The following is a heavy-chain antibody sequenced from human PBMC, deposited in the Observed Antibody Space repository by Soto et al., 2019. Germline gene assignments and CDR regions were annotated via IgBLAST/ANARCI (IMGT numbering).Heavy chain of an antibody. V-gene: IGHV3-30*18. J-gene: IGHJ3*02. Sequence: GGSLRLSCAASGFTFSSYGMHWVRQAPGKGLEWVAVISYDGSNKYYADSVKGRFTISRDNSKNTLYLQMNSLRAEDTAVYYCAKDLYYDFWSGPQVLGAFDIRGQGTMVTVSS. CDR1: GFTFSSYG. CDR3: AKDLYYDFWSGPQVLGAFDI. CDR2: ISYDGSNK. D-gene: IGHD3-3*01.